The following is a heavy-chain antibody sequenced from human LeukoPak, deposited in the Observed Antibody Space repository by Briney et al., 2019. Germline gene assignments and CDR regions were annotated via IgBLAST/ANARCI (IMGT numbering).Heavy chain of an antibody. Sequence: GASVKVSCKTSGYSFTNYGITWVRQAPGQGLEWMGWISGYNSKTFYAQKFQGRVTMTTDTSTSTVYMELRSLRSDDTAVYYCARDRSGYEGGDFWGQGTLVTVSS. D-gene: IGHD5-12*01. CDR1: GYSFTNYG. CDR2: ISGYNSKT. V-gene: IGHV1-18*01. CDR3: ARDRSGYEGGDF. J-gene: IGHJ4*02.